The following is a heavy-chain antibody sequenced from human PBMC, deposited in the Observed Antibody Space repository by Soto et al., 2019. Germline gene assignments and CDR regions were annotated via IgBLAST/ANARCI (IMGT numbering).Heavy chain of an antibody. J-gene: IGHJ4*02. CDR2: IKGKTEGGTI. CDR1: GFTFSDAW. D-gene: IGHD1-1*01. CDR3: TTDPHSTGTKY. Sequence: GGSLRLSXAASGFTFSDAWMSWVRQAPGAGLEWVGLIKGKTEGGTIDYAAPVKARFTISRDASKNTLYLQMNSLKTEDTAVYYCTTDPHSTGTKYWGQGTLVTAPQ. V-gene: IGHV3-15*01.